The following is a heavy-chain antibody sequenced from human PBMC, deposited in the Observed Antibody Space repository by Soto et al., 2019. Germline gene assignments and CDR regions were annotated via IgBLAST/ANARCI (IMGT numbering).Heavy chain of an antibody. V-gene: IGHV3-30*19. Sequence: QVHLVESGGGMVQPGGSLRLSCTPSGFTFRNYGLHWVRQAPGKGLEWVALISYDGDNKYYTDSARGRFTVSRDNFKNTLFLQMDSLRPEDTAVYCCVKKIMGYAANSDAMDVWGQGTTVTVS. CDR1: GFTFRNYG. CDR2: ISYDGDNK. CDR3: VKKIMGYAANSDAMDV. D-gene: IGHD2-8*01. J-gene: IGHJ6*02.